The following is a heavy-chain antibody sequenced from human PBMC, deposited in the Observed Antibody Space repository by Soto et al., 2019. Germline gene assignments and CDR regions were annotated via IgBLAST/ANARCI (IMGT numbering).Heavy chain of an antibody. V-gene: IGHV4-39*07. D-gene: IGHD2-8*02. Sequence: SETLSLTCTVSGGSISSGGYYWTWVRQPPGTGLEWIGEINHSGSTNYNPSLKSRVTISVDTSKNQFSLKLTSVTAADTAVYYCARDKITGLFDYWGQGTLVTVSS. CDR2: INHSGST. CDR3: ARDKITGLFDY. J-gene: IGHJ4*02. CDR1: GGSISSGGYY.